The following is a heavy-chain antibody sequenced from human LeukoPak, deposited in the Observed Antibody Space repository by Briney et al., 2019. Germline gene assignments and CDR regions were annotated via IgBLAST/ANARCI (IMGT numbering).Heavy chain of an antibody. CDR3: ARHSDYYDSSGYYGPFDY. CDR1: GGFISSYY. J-gene: IGHJ4*02. V-gene: IGHV4-4*09. Sequence: PSETLSLTCTVSGGFISSYYWSWIRQPPGKGLEWIGYIYTSGSTNYNPSLKSRVTISVDTSKNQFSLKLSSVTAADTAVYYCARHSDYYDSSGYYGPFDYWGQGTLVTVSS. D-gene: IGHD3-22*01. CDR2: IYTSGST.